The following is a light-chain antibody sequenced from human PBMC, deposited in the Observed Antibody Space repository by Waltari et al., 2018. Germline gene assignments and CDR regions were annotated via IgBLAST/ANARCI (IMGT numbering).Light chain of an antibody. CDR1: SSDVGGYDY. J-gene: IGLJ2*01. Sequence: QSALTQPRPVSGSPGQSVPISCTGTSSDVGGYDYVPCYQHHPGNAPELIICDVTKRPSGVPDRFSGSKSGNTASLTISGLQAEDEADYYCCSYAGRYTHVVFGGGTKLTVL. CDR3: CSYAGRYTHVV. CDR2: DVT. V-gene: IGLV2-11*01.